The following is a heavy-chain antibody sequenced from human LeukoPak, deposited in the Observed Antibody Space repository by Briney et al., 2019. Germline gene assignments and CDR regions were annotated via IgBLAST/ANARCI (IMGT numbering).Heavy chain of an antibody. CDR3: ARDPEWLLWKGLDY. CDR2: ISSSSSYI. D-gene: IGHD3-3*01. CDR1: GFTFSSYS. V-gene: IGHV3-21*01. J-gene: IGHJ4*02. Sequence: PGGSLRLSCAASGFTFSSYSMNWVRQAPGKGLEWVSYISSSSSYIYYADSVKGRFTISRDNPKNSLYLQMNSLRAEDTAVYYCARDPEWLLWKGLDYWGQGTLVTVSS.